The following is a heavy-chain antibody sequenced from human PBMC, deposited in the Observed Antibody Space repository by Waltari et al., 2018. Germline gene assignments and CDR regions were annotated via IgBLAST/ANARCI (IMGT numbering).Heavy chain of an antibody. CDR2: IYHSGST. Sequence: QVQLQESGPGLVKPSETLSLTCAVSGYSISSGSYWGWIRQPPGKGLEWIGSIYHSGSTYYNPSLKSRVTISVDTSKNQFSLKLSSVTAADTAVYYCARVPMVQGVTGYFDYWGQGTLVTVSS. V-gene: IGHV4-38-2*01. D-gene: IGHD3-10*01. CDR1: GYSISSGSY. CDR3: ARVPMVQGVTGYFDY. J-gene: IGHJ4*02.